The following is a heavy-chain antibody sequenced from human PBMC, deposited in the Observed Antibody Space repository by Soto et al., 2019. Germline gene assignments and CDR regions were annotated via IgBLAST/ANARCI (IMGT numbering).Heavy chain of an antibody. CDR1: GYTFTSYD. V-gene: IGHV1-8*01. CDR3: ASLPWANYYYYGMDF. J-gene: IGHJ6*02. CDR2: MNPNSGNT. Sequence: QVQLVQSGAEVKKPGASVKVSCKASGYTFTSYDINWVRQATGQGLEWMGWMNPNSGNTGYAQKFQGRVTMTRNTSISTAYMELSSLRSEDTAVYYCASLPWANYYYYGMDFWGQGTTVTVSS. D-gene: IGHD7-27*01.